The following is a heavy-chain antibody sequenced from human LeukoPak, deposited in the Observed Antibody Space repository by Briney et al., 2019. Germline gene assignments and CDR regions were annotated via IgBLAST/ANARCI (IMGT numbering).Heavy chain of an antibody. D-gene: IGHD3-22*01. CDR2: INNDGTSA. V-gene: IGHV3-74*01. CDR1: GFTFSSYW. Sequence: PGGSLRLSCAASGFTFSSYWMHWVRQAPGKGLVWVSRINNDGTSADYADSVKGRFTISRVNARNTLYLHLNSLRADDTAVYFCARGPNYYDTSGSYYFDFWGQGNLVSVSS. CDR3: ARGPNYYDTSGSYYFDF. J-gene: IGHJ4*02.